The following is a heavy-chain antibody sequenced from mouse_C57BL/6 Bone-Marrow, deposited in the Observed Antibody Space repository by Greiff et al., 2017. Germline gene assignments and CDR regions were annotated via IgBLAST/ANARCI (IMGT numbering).Heavy chain of an antibody. V-gene: IGHV1-81*01. CDR1: GYTFTSYG. CDR2: IYPRSGNT. D-gene: IGHD1-1*01. CDR3: ARSGYYYGSSYWYFDV. J-gene: IGHJ1*03. Sequence: VQLQQSGAELARPGASVKLSCKASGYTFTSYGISWVKQRTGQGLEWIGEIYPRSGNTYYNEKFKGKATLTEDKSSSTAYMELRSLTSEDSAVYFCARSGYYYGSSYWYFDVWGTGTTVTVSS.